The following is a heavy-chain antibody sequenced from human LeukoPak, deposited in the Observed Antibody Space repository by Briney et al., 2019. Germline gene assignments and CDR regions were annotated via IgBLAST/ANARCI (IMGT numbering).Heavy chain of an antibody. D-gene: IGHD2-2*01. V-gene: IGHV4-61*02. CDR2: IYTSGST. CDR1: GGSISSGSYY. Sequence: SQTLSLTCTVSGGSISSGSYYWRWLRQPAGKGLERIGRIYTSGSTNYNPSLKSRVTISVDTSKNQFSLKLSSVTAADTAVYYCARAPMPNYYYYYYMDVWGKGTTVTVSS. J-gene: IGHJ6*03. CDR3: ARAPMPNYYYYYYMDV.